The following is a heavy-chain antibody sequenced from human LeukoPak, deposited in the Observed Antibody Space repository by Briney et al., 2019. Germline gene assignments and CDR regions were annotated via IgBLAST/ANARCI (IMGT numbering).Heavy chain of an antibody. CDR3: AKDPGYSYRNYCYYYGMDV. CDR1: GFTFDDFA. J-gene: IGHJ6*02. V-gene: IGHV3-9*01. D-gene: IGHD5-18*01. Sequence: GGSLRLSCVASGFTFDDFAMHWVRQVPGKGLEWVSGISWKGVIMGYADSVKGRFTISRDNAKNSLYLQMNSLRAEDTALYYCAKDPGYSYRNYCYYYGMDVWGQGTTVTVSS. CDR2: ISWKGVIM.